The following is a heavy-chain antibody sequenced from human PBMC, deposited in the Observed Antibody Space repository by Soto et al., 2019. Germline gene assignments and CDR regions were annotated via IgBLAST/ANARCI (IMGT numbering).Heavy chain of an antibody. CDR3: ARVINSAIDI. D-gene: IGHD1-1*01. Sequence: SQTLSLTCVISGDSVSSNNVAWNWIRQSPSRGLEWLGRTYYRSKWYNSYAVSVKSRTTINADTSKNQFSLQLASVTPEDTAVYYCARVINSAIDIWGQGTMVTVSS. CDR1: GDSVSSNNVA. J-gene: IGHJ3*02. V-gene: IGHV6-1*01. CDR2: TYYRSKWYN.